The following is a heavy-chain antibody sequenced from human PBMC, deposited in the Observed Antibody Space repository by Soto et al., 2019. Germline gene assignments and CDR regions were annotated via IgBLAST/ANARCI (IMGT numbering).Heavy chain of an antibody. Sequence: KPSETLSLTCTVSSSSVSSYYWNWIRRSPGKGLEWIGYIYYSGYTNYNPSLKSRITISVDTSKNQFSLKLSSVTPADTAVYYCAGGGMTTVPYWGQGTLVTVSS. D-gene: IGHD4-17*01. CDR1: SSSVSSYY. CDR3: AGGGMTTVPY. J-gene: IGHJ4*02. CDR2: IYYSGYT. V-gene: IGHV4-59*02.